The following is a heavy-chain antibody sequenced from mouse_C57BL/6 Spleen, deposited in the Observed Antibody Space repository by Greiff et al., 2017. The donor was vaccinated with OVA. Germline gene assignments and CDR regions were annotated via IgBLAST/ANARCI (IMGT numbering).Heavy chain of an antibody. D-gene: IGHD1-1*01. CDR1: GYTFTDYN. CDR3: ARCLYGDWYFDV. J-gene: IGHJ1*03. CDR2: INPNNGGT. V-gene: IGHV1-18*01. Sequence: EVQLQESGPELVKPGASVKIPCKASGYTFTDYNMDWVKQSHGKSLEWIGDINPNNGGTIYNQKFKGKATLTVDKSSSTAYMELRSLTSEDTAVYYCARCLYGDWYFDVWGTGTTVTVSS.